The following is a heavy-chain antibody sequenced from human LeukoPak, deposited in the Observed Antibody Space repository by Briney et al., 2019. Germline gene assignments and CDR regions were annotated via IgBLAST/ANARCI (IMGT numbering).Heavy chain of an antibody. D-gene: IGHD6-13*01. CDR3: ARGRVSSSTWYSTYYYYFYMGV. V-gene: IGHV4-59*01. CDR1: GGSISSYY. Sequence: SETLSLTCTVSGGSISSYYWSWIRQPPGKGLEWIGYIYYSGSTNYNPSLKSRVTISVDTSKNHFPLKLSSATAADTAVYFCARGRVSSSTWYSTYYYYFYMGVWGKGTTVTVSS. J-gene: IGHJ6*03. CDR2: IYYSGST.